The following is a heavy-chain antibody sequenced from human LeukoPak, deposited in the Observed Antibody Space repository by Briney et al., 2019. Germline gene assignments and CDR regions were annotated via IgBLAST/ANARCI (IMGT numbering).Heavy chain of an antibody. Sequence: PGGSLRLSCAVSGFTFDDYAMHWVRQVPGKGLEWVSGINWNSDSIGYADSVKGRFTISRDNARNSLYLQMNSLRAEDTAVYYCARSRVGGSATFFGSAWGQGTLVTVSS. J-gene: IGHJ5*02. CDR2: INWNSDSI. CDR1: GFTFDDYA. D-gene: IGHD1-26*01. CDR3: ARSRVGGSATFFGSA. V-gene: IGHV3-9*01.